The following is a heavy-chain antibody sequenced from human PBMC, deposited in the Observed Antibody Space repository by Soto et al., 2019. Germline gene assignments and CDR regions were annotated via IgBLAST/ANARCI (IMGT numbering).Heavy chain of an antibody. J-gene: IGHJ6*02. CDR3: AKVWYSSGWYGMDV. CDR2: INDNGGNT. CDR1: GFTFSRYA. D-gene: IGHD6-19*01. V-gene: IGHV3-23*01. Sequence: GGSLRLSCIVSGFTFSRYAMSWVRQAPGKGLEWVSGINDNGGNTYYADSVKGRFTISRNNSKITLYLQMNSLRAEDTAVYYCAKVWYSSGWYGMDVWGQGTTVTVSS.